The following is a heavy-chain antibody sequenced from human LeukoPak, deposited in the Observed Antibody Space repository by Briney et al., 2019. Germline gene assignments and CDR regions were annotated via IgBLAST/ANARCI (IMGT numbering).Heavy chain of an antibody. CDR1: GGTFSGYY. CDR2: IYTSGST. D-gene: IGHD2-8*01. Sequence: SETLSLTCAVYGGTFSGYYWSWIRQPAGKGLEWIGRIYTSGSTNYNPSLKSRVTMSVDTSKNQFSLKLSSVTAADTAVYYCARDYGTNYYYYYMDVWGKGTTVTVSS. J-gene: IGHJ6*03. V-gene: IGHV4-4*07. CDR3: ARDYGTNYYYYYMDV.